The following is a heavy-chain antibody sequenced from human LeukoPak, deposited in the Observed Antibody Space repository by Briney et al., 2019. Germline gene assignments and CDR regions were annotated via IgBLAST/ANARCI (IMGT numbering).Heavy chain of an antibody. CDR1: GFTFSNNW. V-gene: IGHV3-66*01. CDR3: ARDQGGGYSYGWQSFDY. Sequence: GGSLRLSCAASGFTFSNNWMTWVRQAPGKGLEWVSLIYSGGSTYYADSVKVRFTISRDNSKNTLYLQMNSLRAEDTAVYYCARDQGGGYSYGWQSFDYWGQGTLVTVSS. CDR2: IYSGGST. D-gene: IGHD5-18*01. J-gene: IGHJ4*02.